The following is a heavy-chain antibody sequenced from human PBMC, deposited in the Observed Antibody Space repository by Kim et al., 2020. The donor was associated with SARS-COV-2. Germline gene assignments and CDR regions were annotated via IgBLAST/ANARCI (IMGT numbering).Heavy chain of an antibody. V-gene: IGHV4-59*01. Sequence: SETLSLTCTVSGGSMISFSWSWIRQTPGKGLESLGYLYNNGKTEYNPSLESRVSFSVDTSKKQFSLRLTSVTAADTAIYFCAAEKEEPGARYFASWGRGILVTVAS. CDR3: AAEKEEPGARYFAS. J-gene: IGHJ4*02. CDR2: LYNNGKT. D-gene: IGHD2-2*01. CDR1: GGSMISFS.